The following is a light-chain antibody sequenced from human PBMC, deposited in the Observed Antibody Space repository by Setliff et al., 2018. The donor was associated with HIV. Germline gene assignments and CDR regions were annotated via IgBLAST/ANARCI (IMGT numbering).Light chain of an antibody. V-gene: IGLV2-23*01. CDR3: CSNTGSNTFV. CDR1: SNDVGRYDL. Sequence: QSVLTQPASVSGSPGQSITISCTGTSNDVGRYDLVSWYQQHPARAPKLIIYQATRRPSGVSNRFSGSKSGNVASLTISGLQAEDEADYYCCSNTGSNTFVVGTGTK. CDR2: QAT. J-gene: IGLJ1*01.